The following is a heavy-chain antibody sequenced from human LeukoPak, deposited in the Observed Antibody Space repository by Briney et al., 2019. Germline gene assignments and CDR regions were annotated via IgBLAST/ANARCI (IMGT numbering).Heavy chain of an antibody. CDR3: ARDSGGYYLEDY. J-gene: IGHJ4*02. D-gene: IGHD5-18*01. Sequence: ASVKVSCKASGYTFTGYYMHWMRQAPGQGVEWMGWINPNNGGTNYAQKFQGRVTMTGDTSINTAYMELSRLRSDDTAVYYCARDSGGYYLEDYRGQGTLVAVSS. CDR2: INPNNGGT. CDR1: GYTFTGYY. V-gene: IGHV1-2*02.